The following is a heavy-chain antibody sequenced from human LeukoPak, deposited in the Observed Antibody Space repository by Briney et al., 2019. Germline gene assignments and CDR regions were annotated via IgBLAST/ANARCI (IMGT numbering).Heavy chain of an antibody. J-gene: IGHJ4*02. CDR3: AKGYDSSEGVGIFDY. V-gene: IGHV3-30*04. Sequence: GGSLRLSCAASGFTFSSYEMHWVRQAPGKGLEWVAVISYDGSNKYYADSVKGRFTISRDNSKNTLYLQMNSLRAEDTAVYYCAKGYDSSEGVGIFDYWGQGTLVTVSS. D-gene: IGHD3-22*01. CDR1: GFTFSSYE. CDR2: ISYDGSNK.